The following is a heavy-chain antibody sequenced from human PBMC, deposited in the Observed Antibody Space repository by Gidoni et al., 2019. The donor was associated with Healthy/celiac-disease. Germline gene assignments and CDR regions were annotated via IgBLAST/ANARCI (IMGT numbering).Heavy chain of an antibody. CDR2: TYYRSKWYN. Sequence: TSGDSVSSNSAAWNWIRQSPSRGLEWLGRTYYRSKWYNDYAVSVKSRITINPDTSKNQFSLQLNSVTPEDTAVYYCARGEVGATSGYFDYWGQGTLVTVSS. CDR3: ARGEVGATSGYFDY. J-gene: IGHJ4*02. CDR1: GDSVSSNSAA. D-gene: IGHD1-26*01. V-gene: IGHV6-1*01.